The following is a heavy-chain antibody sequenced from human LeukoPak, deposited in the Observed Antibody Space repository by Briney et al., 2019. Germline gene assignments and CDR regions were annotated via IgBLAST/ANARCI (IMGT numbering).Heavy chain of an antibody. CDR1: GFTFSSYA. J-gene: IGHJ4*02. CDR2: ISGSGGSR. V-gene: IGHV3-23*01. CDR3: AKDKPISDPFVY. Sequence: PGGSLSLSCAASGFTFSSYAMSWVRQAPGKGQEWVSAISGSGGSRYYADSVKGRLTISRDNSKNTLYLQITGLRAEDTARYYCAKDKPISDPFVYWGLGTRVPVSS. D-gene: IGHD3-9*01.